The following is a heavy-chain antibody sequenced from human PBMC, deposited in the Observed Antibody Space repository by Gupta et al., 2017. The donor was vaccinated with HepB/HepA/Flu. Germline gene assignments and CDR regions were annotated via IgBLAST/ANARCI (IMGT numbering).Heavy chain of an antibody. CDR2: IYPADSDT. Sequence: DVHLVQSGAEVKKPGESLKISCEASGYSFISYWIGWVRQMPGKGLEWMGIIYPADSDTRYSPSFQGQVTISADKSIRTAYLQWSSLKASDTAIYYCARRNYGGDNWYFDLWGRGTLVTVSS. CDR1: GYSFISYW. V-gene: IGHV5-51*01. J-gene: IGHJ2*01. D-gene: IGHD3-10*01. CDR3: ARRNYGGDNWYFDL.